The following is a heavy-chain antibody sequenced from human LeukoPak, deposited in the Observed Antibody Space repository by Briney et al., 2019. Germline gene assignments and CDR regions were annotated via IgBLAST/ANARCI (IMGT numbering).Heavy chain of an antibody. D-gene: IGHD3-22*01. V-gene: IGHV3-15*01. J-gene: IGHJ4*02. Sequence: PGGSLRLSCAASGFTFSNAWMSWVRQAPGQGLEWVGRIKSKTDDGATDYGAPVKGRFTISRDDSKNTLYLQMNSLKTEDTAVYYCTTADYYDSSGYSWGQGTLVTVSS. CDR1: GFTFSNAW. CDR3: TTADYYDSSGYS. CDR2: IKSKTDDGAT.